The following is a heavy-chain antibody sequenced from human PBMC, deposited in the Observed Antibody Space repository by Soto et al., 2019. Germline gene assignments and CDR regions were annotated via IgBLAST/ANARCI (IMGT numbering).Heavy chain of an antibody. CDR3: ARVYCSVGTCSGYLEY. Sequence: GGSLRLSCAASGFTFSDHYMDWVRQAPGKGLEWVGRIRKKANSYTTEYAPSVKGRFTISRDDSKNSVSLQMNSLKTEDTAVYYCARVYCSVGTCSGYLEYWGQGTLVTVSS. CDR1: GFTFSDHY. CDR2: IRKKANSYTT. J-gene: IGHJ4*02. V-gene: IGHV3-72*01. D-gene: IGHD2-15*01.